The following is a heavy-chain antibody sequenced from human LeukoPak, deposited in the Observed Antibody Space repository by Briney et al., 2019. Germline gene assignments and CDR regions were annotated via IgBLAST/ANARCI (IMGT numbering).Heavy chain of an antibody. CDR1: GYSFTSYW. CDR2: IYPGDSDA. CDR3: ARQVSVAVAGTDY. V-gene: IGHV5-51*01. D-gene: IGHD6-19*01. Sequence: GESLKISCKGSGYSFTSYWIGWVRQMPGKGLEWMGIIYPGDSDARYSPSFQGQVTISADKSISTAYLQWSSLKASDTAMYYCARQVSVAVAGTDYWGQGTLVTVSS. J-gene: IGHJ4*02.